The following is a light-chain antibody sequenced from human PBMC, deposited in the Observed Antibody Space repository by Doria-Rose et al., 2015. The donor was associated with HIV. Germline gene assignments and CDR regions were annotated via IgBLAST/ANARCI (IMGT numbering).Light chain of an antibody. V-gene: IGKV3-20*01. CDR3: HQYGTSWT. CDR2: DGS. J-gene: IGKJ1*01. Sequence: TQSPGTLSLSPGERANLSCRASQSLSSTYLDWYQQKPGQAPSLLIYDGSTRATGIPDRFSASGSGTDFTLTINRLEPEDFALYYCHQYGTSWTFGQGTKVEI. CDR1: QSLSSTY.